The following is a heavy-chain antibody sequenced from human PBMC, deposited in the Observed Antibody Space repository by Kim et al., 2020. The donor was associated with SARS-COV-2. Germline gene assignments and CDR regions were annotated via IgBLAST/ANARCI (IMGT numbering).Heavy chain of an antibody. V-gene: IGHV3-48*03. Sequence: GGSLRLSCAGSGFTFSSYELNWVRQAPGKGLEWVSYISGSGSSIYYADSVEGRFSIFRDNAKNTLILQMHSLRAEDTAVYYCAREAYDFWSGRDSYFDYWGQGTLVTVSS. CDR3: AREAYDFWSGRDSYFDY. D-gene: IGHD3-3*01. CDR1: GFTFSSYE. J-gene: IGHJ4*02. CDR2: ISGSGSSI.